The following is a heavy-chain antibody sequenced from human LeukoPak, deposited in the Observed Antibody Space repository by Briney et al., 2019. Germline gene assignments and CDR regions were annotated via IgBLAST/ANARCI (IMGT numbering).Heavy chain of an antibody. Sequence: PSETLSLTCAVSGGSISSGDYYWSWIRQPPGKGLEWIGYIYYSGSTNYNPSLKSRVTISVDTSKNQFSLKLSSVTAADTALYYCAREYSYGVGYDYWGQGTLVTVSS. CDR2: IYYSGST. J-gene: IGHJ4*02. CDR1: GGSISSGDYY. D-gene: IGHD5-18*01. V-gene: IGHV4-61*08. CDR3: AREYSYGVGYDY.